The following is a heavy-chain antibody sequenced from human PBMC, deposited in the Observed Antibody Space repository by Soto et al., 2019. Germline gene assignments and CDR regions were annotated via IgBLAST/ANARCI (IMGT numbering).Heavy chain of an antibody. CDR2: ISYDGSNK. CDR1: GFTFSSYG. J-gene: IGHJ6*02. V-gene: IGHV3-30*18. Sequence: PGGSLRLSCAASGFTFSSYGMHWVRQAPGKGLEWVAVISYDGSNKYYADSVKGRFTISRDNSKNTLYLQMNSLRAEDTAVYYCAKDHRGYYGSGSSNGMDVWGQGTTVTVSS. D-gene: IGHD3-10*01. CDR3: AKDHRGYYGSGSSNGMDV.